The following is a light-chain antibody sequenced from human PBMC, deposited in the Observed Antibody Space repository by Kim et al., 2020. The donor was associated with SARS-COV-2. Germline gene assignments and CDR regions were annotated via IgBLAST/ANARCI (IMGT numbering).Light chain of an antibody. CDR3: QVWDSSSDLVV. V-gene: IGLV3-21*04. CDR2: YDS. J-gene: IGLJ2*01. Sequence: SYELTQPPSVSVAPGKTARITCGGNNIGSKSVHWYQQKPGQAPVLVIYYDSDQPSGIPERFSGSNSGNTATLTISRVEAGDEADYYCQVWDSSSDLVVFG. CDR1: NIGSKS.